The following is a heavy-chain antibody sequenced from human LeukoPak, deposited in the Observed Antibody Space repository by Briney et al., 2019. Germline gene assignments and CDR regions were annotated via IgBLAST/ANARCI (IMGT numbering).Heavy chain of an antibody. D-gene: IGHD6-19*01. V-gene: IGHV3-53*01. CDR3: AREGSGSAFGFDY. CDR2: IYSGGST. Sequence: GGSLRLSCAASGFTVGSNYMSWVRQAPGKGLEWVSVIYSGGSTYYADSVKGRFTISRDNSKNTLYLQMNSLRAEDTAVYYCAREGSGSAFGFDYWGQGTLVTVSS. CDR1: GFTVGSNY. J-gene: IGHJ4*02.